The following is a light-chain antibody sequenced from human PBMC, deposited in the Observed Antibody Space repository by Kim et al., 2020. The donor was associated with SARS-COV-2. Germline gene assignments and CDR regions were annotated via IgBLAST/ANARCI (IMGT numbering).Light chain of an antibody. Sequence: SPGERATLSCWASQSVSINLAWYQQKHGQAPRLLIYDASTRATGVPARFSGSGSGTEFTLTISSLQSEDFAVYYCQQYDVWPPITFGQGTRLEIK. CDR2: DAS. J-gene: IGKJ5*01. V-gene: IGKV3-15*01. CDR1: QSVSIN. CDR3: QQYDVWPPIT.